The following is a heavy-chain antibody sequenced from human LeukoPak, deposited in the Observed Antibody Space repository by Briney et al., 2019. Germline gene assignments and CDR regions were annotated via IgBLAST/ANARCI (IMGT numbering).Heavy chain of an antibody. CDR2: ISYDGSGI. CDR3: AKDLAGSYYGGGQRYYFDY. V-gene: IGHV3-30-3*01. J-gene: IGHJ4*02. Sequence: PGRSLRLSCAASGFTFSSYVMHWVRRAPGKGLEWVAVISYDGSGIYYADSVKGRFTISRDNSKNTLYLQMNSLRTEDTAVYHCAKDLAGSYYGGGQRYYFDYWGQGTLVTVSS. CDR1: GFTFSSYV. D-gene: IGHD3-10*01.